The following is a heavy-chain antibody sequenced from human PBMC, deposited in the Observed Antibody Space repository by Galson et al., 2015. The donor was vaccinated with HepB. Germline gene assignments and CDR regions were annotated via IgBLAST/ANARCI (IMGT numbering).Heavy chain of an antibody. CDR3: ARGKSSGDWGLFDY. V-gene: IGHV3-53*01. CDR1: GFTVNSSC. CDR2: IYSDVTT. D-gene: IGHD3-22*01. J-gene: IGHJ4*02. Sequence: SLRLSCAASGFTVNSSCMSWVRQAPGRGLEWVSLIYSDVTTYYTDSVKGRFTISTDNSKNTLHLQMNSLRAEDTAVYFCARGKSSGDWGLFDYWGQGILVTVSS.